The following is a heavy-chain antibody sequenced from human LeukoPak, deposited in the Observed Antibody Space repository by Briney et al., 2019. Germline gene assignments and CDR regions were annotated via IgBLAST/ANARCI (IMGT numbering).Heavy chain of an antibody. CDR2: IYSGGST. CDR3: AKDSQYSGSFLDY. D-gene: IGHD1-26*01. J-gene: IGHJ4*02. CDR1: GFTVSSNY. Sequence: GGSLRLSCAASGFTVSSNYMSWVRQAPGKGLEWVSVIYSGGSTYYADSVKGRFTISRDNAKNSLYLQMNSLRAEDTALYYCAKDSQYSGSFLDYWGQGTLVTVSS. V-gene: IGHV3-53*05.